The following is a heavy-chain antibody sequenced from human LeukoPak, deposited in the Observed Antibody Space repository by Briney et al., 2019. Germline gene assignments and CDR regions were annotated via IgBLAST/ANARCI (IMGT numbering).Heavy chain of an antibody. CDR1: GYSYTSNY. Sequence: ASVKVSCKASGYSYTSNYIHSVRQATGRGLKWMGMIYPRDGSTSYARKFQGRVTVTRDTSTSTVHMELSGLRSEDTAVYYCARDQEAFDYWGQGTLVTVSS. CDR2: IYPRDGST. CDR3: ARDQEAFDY. V-gene: IGHV1-46*01. J-gene: IGHJ4*02.